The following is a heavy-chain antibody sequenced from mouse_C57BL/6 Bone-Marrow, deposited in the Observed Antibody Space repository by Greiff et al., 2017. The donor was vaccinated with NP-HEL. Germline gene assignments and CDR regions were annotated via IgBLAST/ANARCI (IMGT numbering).Heavy chain of an antibody. CDR1: GYTFTDYY. D-gene: IGHD1-1*01. CDR3: ARPRITTVHAMDY. J-gene: IGHJ4*01. V-gene: IGHV1-19*01. Sequence: EVQLQQSGPVLVKPGASVKMSCKASGYTFTDYYMNWVKQSHGKSLEWIGVINPYNGGTSYNQKFKGKATLTVDKSSSTAYMELNSLTSEDSAVYYCARPRITTVHAMDYWGQGTSVTVSS. CDR2: INPYNGGT.